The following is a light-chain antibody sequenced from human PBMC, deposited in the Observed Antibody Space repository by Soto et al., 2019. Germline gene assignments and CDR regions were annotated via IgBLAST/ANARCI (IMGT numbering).Light chain of an antibody. CDR3: SSYTSSSTGV. CDR2: EVT. CDR1: SSDVGGYNY. J-gene: IGLJ1*01. V-gene: IGLV2-14*01. Sequence: QSALTQPASVSGSPGQSITISCTGTSSDVGGYNYVSWFQHHPGEAPKLLIYEVTNRPSGVSNRFFGSKSGNTASLTISGLQGEDEADYYCSSYTSSSTGVFGTETKVTVL.